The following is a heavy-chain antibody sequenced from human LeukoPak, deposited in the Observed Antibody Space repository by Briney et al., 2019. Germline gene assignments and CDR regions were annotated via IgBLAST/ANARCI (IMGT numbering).Heavy chain of an antibody. Sequence: PGGSLRLSCAASGFTFSSYWMSWVRQAPGKGLEWVANIKQDGSEKYYVDSVKGRFTISRDNAKNSLYLQMNSLRAEDTAVYYSARAGARYAFDIWGQGTMVTVSS. CDR3: ARAGARYAFDI. D-gene: IGHD3-10*01. J-gene: IGHJ3*02. CDR1: GFTFSSYW. CDR2: IKQDGSEK. V-gene: IGHV3-7*01.